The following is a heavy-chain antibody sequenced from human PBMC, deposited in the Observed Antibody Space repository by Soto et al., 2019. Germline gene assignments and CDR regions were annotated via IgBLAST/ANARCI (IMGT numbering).Heavy chain of an antibody. J-gene: IGHJ6*02. Sequence: SETLSLTCTVSGGSISSGGYYWSWIRQHPGKGLEWIGYIYYSGSTYYNQSLKSRVTISVDTSKNQFSLKLSSVTAADTAVYYCAREWDGYNYDYYYGMDVWGQGTTVTVSS. CDR1: GGSISSGGYY. D-gene: IGHD5-12*01. CDR3: AREWDGYNYDYYYGMDV. V-gene: IGHV4-31*03. CDR2: IYYSGST.